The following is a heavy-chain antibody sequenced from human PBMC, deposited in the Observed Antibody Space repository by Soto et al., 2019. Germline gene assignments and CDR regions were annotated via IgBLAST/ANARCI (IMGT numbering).Heavy chain of an antibody. CDR3: ARPDSTSHYGMDV. CDR1: GCTFICYA. D-gene: IGHD6-13*01. J-gene: IGHJ6*02. V-gene: IGHV1-69*06. CDR2: IIPSCGTE. Sequence: SVKVSFKASGCTFICYAISWVRQAPGEGLEWMGRIIPSCGTENAAQKFQGRVTITADKSTSTVYLELSRLTSENTAVYYCARPDSTSHYGMDVWGQGTPVTVSS.